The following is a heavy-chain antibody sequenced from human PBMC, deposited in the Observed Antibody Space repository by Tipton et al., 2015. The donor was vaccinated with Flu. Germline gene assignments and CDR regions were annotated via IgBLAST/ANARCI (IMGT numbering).Heavy chain of an antibody. CDR2: IYTSGST. CDR1: GDSIGSGYY. CDR3: ARAQIAAAGMRGWLDP. D-gene: IGHD6-13*01. J-gene: IGHJ5*02. Sequence: TLSLTCSVSGDSIGSGYYWGWIRQPPGQGLEWIGRIYTSGSTNYNPSLKSRVTMSVDTSKNQFSLKLSSVTAADTAVYYCARAQIAAAGMRGWLDPWGQGTLVTVSS. V-gene: IGHV4-38-2*02.